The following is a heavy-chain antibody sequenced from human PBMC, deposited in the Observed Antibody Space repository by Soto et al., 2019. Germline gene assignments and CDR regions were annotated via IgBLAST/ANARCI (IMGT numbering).Heavy chain of an antibody. V-gene: IGHV1-69*02. CDR3: ATLRKDGSGSSFDY. D-gene: IGHD3-10*01. CDR1: GGTFSSYT. CDR2: VIPILGIA. J-gene: IGHJ4*02. Sequence: SCKASGGTFSSYTISWVRQAPGQGLEWMGRVIPILGIANYAQKFQGRVTITADKSTSTAYMELSSLRSEDTAVYYCATLRKDGSGSSFDYWGQGTLVTSPQ.